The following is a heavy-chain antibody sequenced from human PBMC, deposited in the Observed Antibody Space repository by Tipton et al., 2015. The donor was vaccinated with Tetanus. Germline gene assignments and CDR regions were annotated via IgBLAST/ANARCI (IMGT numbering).Heavy chain of an antibody. CDR2: IYPGDSDT. J-gene: IGHJ2*01. V-gene: IGHV5-51*01. CDR3: ARRLGPYTGDQIWHFDL. Sequence: QLVQSGAEVKKPGESLKISCQGSGYSFNIYWIAWVRQMPGKGLEWMGIIYPGDSDTRYSPSFQGQVTISADKSMSTAHLQWSSLQASDTAMYYCARRLGPYTGDQIWHFDLWGRGTLVTVSS. D-gene: IGHD7-27*01. CDR1: GYSFNIYW.